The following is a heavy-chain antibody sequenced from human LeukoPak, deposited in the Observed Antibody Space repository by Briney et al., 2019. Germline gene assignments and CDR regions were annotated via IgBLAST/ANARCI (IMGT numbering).Heavy chain of an antibody. CDR2: IYTSGST. Sequence: PSETLSLTCTVSGGSISSGSYYWSWIRQPAGKGLEWIGRIYTSGSTNYNPSLKSRVTISVDTSKNQFSLKLSSVTAADTAVYYCARGGYSYGFDYWGQGTLVTVSS. CDR3: ARGGYSYGFDY. D-gene: IGHD5-18*01. J-gene: IGHJ4*02. V-gene: IGHV4-61*02. CDR1: GGSISSGSYY.